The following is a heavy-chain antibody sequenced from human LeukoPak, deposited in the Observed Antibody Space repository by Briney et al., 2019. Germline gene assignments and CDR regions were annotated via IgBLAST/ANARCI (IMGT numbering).Heavy chain of an antibody. CDR1: GYSFTSYW. Sequence: GESLKISCKGSGYSFTSYWIGWVRQMPGKGLEWMGIIYPGDSDTRYSPSFQGQVPISADKSISTAYLQWSSLKASDTAMYYCAIHHRIAAAGTGWFDPWGQGTLVTVSS. D-gene: IGHD6-13*01. CDR2: IYPGDSDT. CDR3: AIHHRIAAAGTGWFDP. J-gene: IGHJ5*02. V-gene: IGHV5-51*01.